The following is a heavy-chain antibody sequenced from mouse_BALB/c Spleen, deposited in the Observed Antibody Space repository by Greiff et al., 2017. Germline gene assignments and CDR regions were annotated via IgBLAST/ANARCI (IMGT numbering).Heavy chain of an antibody. CDR1: GYSFTSYW. J-gene: IGHJ3*01. CDR3: TRNFITTVVAPFAY. V-gene: IGHV1-5*01. CDR2: IYPGNSDT. Sequence: DVKLQESGTVLARPGASVKMSCKASGYSFTSYWMHWVKQRPGQGLEWIGAIYPGNSDTSYNQKFKGKAKLTAVTSASTAYMELSSLTNEDSAVYYCTRNFITTVVAPFAYWGQGTLVTVSA. D-gene: IGHD1-1*01.